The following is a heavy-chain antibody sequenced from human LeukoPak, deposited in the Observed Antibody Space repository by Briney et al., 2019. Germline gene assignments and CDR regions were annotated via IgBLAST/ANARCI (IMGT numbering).Heavy chain of an antibody. CDR1: GFTFGDYA. Sequence: QPGGSLRLSCAASGFTFGDYAMHWVRQAPGKGLEWVSGISWNSGSIGYADSVKGRFTISRDNAKNSLYLQMNSLRAEDTALYYCAKGPYYDSSGDFFWFDPWGQGTLVTVSS. J-gene: IGHJ5*02. V-gene: IGHV3-9*01. CDR3: AKGPYYDSSGDFFWFDP. D-gene: IGHD3-22*01. CDR2: ISWNSGSI.